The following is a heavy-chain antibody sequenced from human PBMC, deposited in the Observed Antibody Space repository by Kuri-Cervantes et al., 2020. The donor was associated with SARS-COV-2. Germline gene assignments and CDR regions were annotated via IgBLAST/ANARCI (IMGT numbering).Heavy chain of an antibody. CDR1: GDSISGSRYY. D-gene: IGHD6-6*01. CDR3: AREGSRSSSHPVYY. J-gene: IGHJ4*02. CDR2: LYFGGSI. Sequence: GSLRLSCTVSGDSISGSRYYWGWIRQPPGKGLGWIGNLYFGGSIYYNPSLKSRVTISVDTSQNHFSLTLNSVTAADTAVYYCAREGSRSSSHPVYYWGQGTLVTVSS. V-gene: IGHV4-39*07.